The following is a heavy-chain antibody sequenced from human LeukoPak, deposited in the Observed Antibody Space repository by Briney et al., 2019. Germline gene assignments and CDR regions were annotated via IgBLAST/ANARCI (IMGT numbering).Heavy chain of an antibody. D-gene: IGHD3-22*01. J-gene: IGHJ4*02. CDR1: GFTFSRYW. V-gene: IGHV3-74*01. CDR2: INTDGRTI. CDR3: ARGPHYYDSSGYYLLDY. Sequence: GGSLRLSCAASGFTFSRYWMHWVRQAPGKGLVWVSRINTDGRTITYADSVKGRFTISRDNAKNTLYLQMNSLRAEDTAVYYCARGPHYYDSSGYYLLDYWGQGTLVTVSS.